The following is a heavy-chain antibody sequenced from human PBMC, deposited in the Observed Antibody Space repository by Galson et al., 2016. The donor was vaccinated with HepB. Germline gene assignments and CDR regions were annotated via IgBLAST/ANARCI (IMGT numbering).Heavy chain of an antibody. Sequence: SLRLSCAASGFTFNSYAMHWVRQAPGKGLEWVAIIWYDGITKYYGDSVKGRFTISRDNSKSALYLQMNSLRVDDTAVYYCVRANFAAEDEFPWMKYWGQGTLVTVSS. CDR3: VRANFAAEDEFPWMKY. D-gene: IGHD3-9*01. J-gene: IGHJ4*02. V-gene: IGHV3-33*01. CDR2: IWYDGITK. CDR1: GFTFNSYA.